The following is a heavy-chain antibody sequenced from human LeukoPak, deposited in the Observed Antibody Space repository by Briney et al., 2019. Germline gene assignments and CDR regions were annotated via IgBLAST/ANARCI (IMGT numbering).Heavy chain of an antibody. D-gene: IGHD3-22*01. CDR1: GGSISSGSYY. CDR2: IYTSGST. CDR3: ASSESGYYSNWFDP. J-gene: IGHJ5*02. V-gene: IGHV4-61*02. Sequence: SETLSLTCTVSGGSISSGSYYWSWIRQPAGKGLEWIGRIYTSGSTNYNPSLKGRVTISVDTSKNQFSLKLSSVTAADTAVYYCASSESGYYSNWFDPWGQGTLVTVSS.